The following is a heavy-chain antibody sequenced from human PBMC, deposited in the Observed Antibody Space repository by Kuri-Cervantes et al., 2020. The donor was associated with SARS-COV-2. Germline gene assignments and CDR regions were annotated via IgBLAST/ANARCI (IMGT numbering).Heavy chain of an antibody. V-gene: IGHV1-2*02. CDR3: ARVSGGCSSTSCYFASYYYYYMDV. J-gene: IGHJ6*03. CDR2: INPNSGGT. D-gene: IGHD2-2*01. Sequence: ASVKVSCKASGYTFTGYYMHWVRQAPGQGLEWMGWINPNSGGTNYAQKFQGRVTMTRDTSISTAYMELSRLRSDDTAVYYCARVSGGCSSTSCYFASYYYYYMDVWGKGTTVTVSS. CDR1: GYTFTGYY.